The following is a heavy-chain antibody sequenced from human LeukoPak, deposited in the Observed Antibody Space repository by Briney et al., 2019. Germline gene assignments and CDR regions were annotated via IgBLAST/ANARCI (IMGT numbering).Heavy chain of an antibody. CDR2: IYYSGST. CDR1: GGSISSSSYY. Sequence: SETLSLTCTVSGGSISSSSYYWGWIRQPPGKGLELIGSIYYSGSTYYNPSLKSRVTISVDTSKNQFSLKLSSVTAADTAVYYCARGGNLYSGYNYWGQGTLVTVSS. CDR3: ARGGNLYSGYNY. V-gene: IGHV4-39*01. D-gene: IGHD5-12*01. J-gene: IGHJ4*02.